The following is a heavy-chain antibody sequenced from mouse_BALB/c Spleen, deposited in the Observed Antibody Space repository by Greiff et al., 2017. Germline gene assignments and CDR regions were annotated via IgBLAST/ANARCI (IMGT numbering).Heavy chain of an antibody. V-gene: IGHV1-82*01. CDR3: AVIHYYGSSYDY. D-gene: IGHD1-1*01. Sequence: VQLQESGPELVKPGASVKISCKASGYAFSSSWMNWVKQRPGQGLEWIGRIYPGDGDTNYNGKFKGKATLTADKSSSTAYMQLSSLTSVDSAVYFCAVIHYYGSSYDYWGQGTTLTVSS. CDR2: IYPGDGDT. J-gene: IGHJ2*01. CDR1: GYAFSSSW.